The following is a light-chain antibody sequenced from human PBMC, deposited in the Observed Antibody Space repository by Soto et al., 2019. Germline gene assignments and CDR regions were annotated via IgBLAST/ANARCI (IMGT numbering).Light chain of an antibody. Sequence: DIQMTQSPSSVSASVGDRVTITCRTSQDISSWLAWYQQEPGKAPKLLIYAASSLQSGVPSRFSGSGSGTDVTLTISSLQPEDFATYYCQPANSFPLTFGGGTKVEIK. V-gene: IGKV1-12*01. J-gene: IGKJ4*01. CDR1: QDISSW. CDR3: QPANSFPLT. CDR2: AAS.